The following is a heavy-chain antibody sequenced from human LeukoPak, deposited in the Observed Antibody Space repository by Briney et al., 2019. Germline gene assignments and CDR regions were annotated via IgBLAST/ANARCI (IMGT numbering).Heavy chain of an antibody. J-gene: IGHJ4*02. CDR1: GGSFSGYY. V-gene: IGHV4-59*10. D-gene: IGHD3-16*02. Sequence: SETLSLTCAVYGGSFSGYYWSWIRQPAGKGLEWIGRIYTSGSTNYNPSLKSRVTMSVDTSKNQFSLKVSSVIAADTAVYYCARDYVWGSYRFDYWGQGTPVTVSS. CDR3: ARDYVWGSYRFDY. CDR2: IYTSGST.